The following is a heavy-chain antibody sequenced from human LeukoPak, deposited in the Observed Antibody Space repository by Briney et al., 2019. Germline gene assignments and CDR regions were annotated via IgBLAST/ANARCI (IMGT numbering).Heavy chain of an antibody. D-gene: IGHD3-22*01. Sequence: SGGSLRLSGTASGLTFSNHWMNWDRQAPGKGMEYVSSVTNNGYKTYYADSVRGRFTISRDNSKNTLDLQMSSLRAEDTAVYYCARSLAWVSRYFDYWVQGTLVTVSS. V-gene: IGHV3-64D*09. CDR1: GLTFSNHW. CDR2: VTNNGYKT. CDR3: ARSLAWVSRYFDY. J-gene: IGHJ4*02.